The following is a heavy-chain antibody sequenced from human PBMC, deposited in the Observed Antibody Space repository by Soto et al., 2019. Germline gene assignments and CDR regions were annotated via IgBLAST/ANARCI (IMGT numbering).Heavy chain of an antibody. D-gene: IGHD2-2*01. J-gene: IGHJ6*03. CDR2: IYYSGGT. Sequence: QVQLQESGPGLVKPSETLSLTCTVSGGSISSYYWSWIRQPPGKGLEWIGHIYYSGGTNYNPSLKSRVTISVDTSKNQFSLKLSSVTAADTAVYYCARGRPQKGGYCSSTSCYSYYYYYMDVWGKGTTVTVSS. CDR3: ARGRPQKGGYCSSTSCYSYYYYYMDV. V-gene: IGHV4-59*01. CDR1: GGSISSYY.